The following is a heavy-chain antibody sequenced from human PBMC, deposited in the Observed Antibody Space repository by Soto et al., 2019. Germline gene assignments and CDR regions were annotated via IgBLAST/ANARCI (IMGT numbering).Heavy chain of an antibody. CDR2: INAGNGNT. Sequence: ASVKDSCKASGYTFTSYAMHWVRQAPGQRLEWMGWINAGNGNTKYSQKFQGRVTITRDTSASTAYMELSSLRSEDTAVYYCARASAGKQQLVYYYYGMDVWGQGTTVTVSS. V-gene: IGHV1-3*01. CDR1: GYTFTSYA. J-gene: IGHJ6*02. D-gene: IGHD6-13*01. CDR3: ARASAGKQQLVYYYYGMDV.